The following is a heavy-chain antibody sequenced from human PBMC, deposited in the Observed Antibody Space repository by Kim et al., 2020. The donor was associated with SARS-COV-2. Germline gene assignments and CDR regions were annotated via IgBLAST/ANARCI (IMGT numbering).Heavy chain of an antibody. V-gene: IGHV6-1*01. CDR2: TYYMSRWYY. J-gene: IGHJ3*02. Sequence: SQTLSLTCAISGDSVSGNDIAWSWIRQSPSRGLEWLGRTYYMSRWYYDYALSVKHRITINPDTSENRFSLQLKSVTPDDTAVYYCVRSRVSAFDIWDQRTKFTVPS. CDR1: GDSVSGNDIA. CDR3: VRSRVSAFDI.